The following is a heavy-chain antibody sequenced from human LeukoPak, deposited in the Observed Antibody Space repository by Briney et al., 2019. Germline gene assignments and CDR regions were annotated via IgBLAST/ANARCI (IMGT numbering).Heavy chain of an antibody. D-gene: IGHD2-21*01. CDR2: ISAGGDTT. CDR3: AKDSDWSCDY. Sequence: GGTLRLSCAASGFTFRSYGMSWVRQAPGKGLEWVSIISAGGDTTYYADSVKGRFTVSRDNAKNTVFLEMNSLRAEDTAFYYCAKDSDWSCDYWGQGTLVTVSS. J-gene: IGHJ4*02. V-gene: IGHV3-23*01. CDR1: GFTFRSYG.